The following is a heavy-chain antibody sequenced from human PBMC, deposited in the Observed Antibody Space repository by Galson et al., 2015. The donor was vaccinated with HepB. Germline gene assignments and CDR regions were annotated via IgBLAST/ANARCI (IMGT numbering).Heavy chain of an antibody. J-gene: IGHJ4*02. D-gene: IGHD6-13*01. Sequence: SLRLSCAASGFTFSNAWMNWVRQAPGKGLEWVAVIWYDGSNKYYADSVKGRFTISRDNSKNTLYLQMNSLRAEDTAVYYCARGGIPRIAAAGTGPYFDYWGQGTLVTVSS. CDR3: ARGGIPRIAAAGTGPYFDY. CDR1: GFTFSNAW. CDR2: IWYDGSNK. V-gene: IGHV3-33*08.